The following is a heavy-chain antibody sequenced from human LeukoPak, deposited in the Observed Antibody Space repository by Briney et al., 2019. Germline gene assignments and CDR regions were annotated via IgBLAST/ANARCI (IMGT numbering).Heavy chain of an antibody. V-gene: IGHV5-51*01. J-gene: IGHJ4*02. Sequence: GESLKISCKGSGYRFTSYWIAWVRQMPGKGLEWMGIIYPGDSDTRYSPSFQGQVTISADKSITTAYLQWSSLKASDTAMYYGARQERGPSSGLGDYWGQGTLVTVSS. CDR3: ARQERGPSSGLGDY. CDR2: IYPGDSDT. D-gene: IGHD6-19*01. CDR1: GYRFTSYW.